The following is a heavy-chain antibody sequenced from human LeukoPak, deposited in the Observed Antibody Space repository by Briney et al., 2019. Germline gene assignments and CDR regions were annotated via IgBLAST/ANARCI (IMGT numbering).Heavy chain of an antibody. J-gene: IGHJ4*02. Sequence: ASVKVSCKASGYTFTSYGISWVRQAPGQGLEWMGWISAYNGNTNYAQKLQGRVTMTTDTSTSTAYMELRSLRFDDTAVYYCARGSPPRRNYDSRGYYSYYFDYWGQGTLVTVSS. CDR1: GYTFTSYG. V-gene: IGHV1-18*01. CDR2: ISAYNGNT. CDR3: ARGSPPRRNYDSRGYYSYYFDY. D-gene: IGHD3-22*01.